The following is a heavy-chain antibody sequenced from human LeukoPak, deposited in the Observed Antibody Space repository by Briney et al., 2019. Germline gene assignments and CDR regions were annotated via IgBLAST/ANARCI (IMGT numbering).Heavy chain of an antibody. CDR3: ARPIIGVAVADHPTVGLDY. V-gene: IGHV3-30-3*01. Sequence: GGSLRLSCAASGFTFSSYAMHWVRQAPGKGLEWVAVISYDGSNKYYADSVKGRFTISRDNSKNTLYLQMNSLRAEDTAVYYCARPIIGVAVADHPTVGLDYWGQGTLVTVSS. CDR1: GFTFSSYA. CDR2: ISYDGSNK. J-gene: IGHJ4*02. D-gene: IGHD6-19*01.